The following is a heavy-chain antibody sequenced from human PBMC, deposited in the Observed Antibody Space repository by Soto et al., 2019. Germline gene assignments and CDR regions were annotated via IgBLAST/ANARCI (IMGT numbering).Heavy chain of an antibody. V-gene: IGHV1-3*01. CDR2: INAGVDGT. CDR1: GYASLSYA. D-gene: IGHD3-10*01. Sequence: QVQLVQSGPEMMQPGASVKVSCKASGYASLSYAMHWVRQVHGQVYEWLGWINAGVDGTMYSERFQGRVRITRDTSANTVYMELNALTSEDTAVYYCAREVPGVTSFDYWGQGILVIVSS. CDR3: AREVPGVTSFDY. J-gene: IGHJ4*02.